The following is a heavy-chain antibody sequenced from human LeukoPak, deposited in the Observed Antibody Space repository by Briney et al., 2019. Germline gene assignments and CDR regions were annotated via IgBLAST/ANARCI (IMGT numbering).Heavy chain of an antibody. D-gene: IGHD3-22*01. J-gene: IGHJ3*02. CDR3: AKEIYDSSGYYYYGSNAFDI. Sequence: GGSLRLSCAASGFTFSSYAMSWVRQAPGKGLEWVSAISGSGGSTYHADSVKGRFTISRDNSKNTLYLQMNSLRAEDTAVYYCAKEIYDSSGYYYYGSNAFDIWGQGTMVTVSS. V-gene: IGHV3-23*01. CDR1: GFTFSSYA. CDR2: ISGSGGST.